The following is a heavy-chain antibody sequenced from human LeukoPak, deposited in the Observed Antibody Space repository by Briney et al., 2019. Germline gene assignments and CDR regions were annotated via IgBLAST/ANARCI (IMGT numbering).Heavy chain of an antibody. CDR1: GFTLSSYW. Sequence: GGSLRLSCAASGFTLSSYWMRWVRQAPGKGLEWVANIKQDGSEKYYVVSVKGRFTISRDNAKNSLYLQMNSLRGEDTAVYYCAKDDEGYYWGQGTLVTVSS. D-gene: IGHD3-3*01. CDR2: IKQDGSEK. V-gene: IGHV3-7*04. CDR3: AKDDEGYY. J-gene: IGHJ4*02.